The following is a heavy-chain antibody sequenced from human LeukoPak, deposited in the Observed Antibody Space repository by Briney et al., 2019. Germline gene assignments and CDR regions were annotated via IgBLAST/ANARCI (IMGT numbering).Heavy chain of an antibody. CDR3: ASLDGTPPDAFDI. CDR2: IRYDGSNK. D-gene: IGHD3-16*02. Sequence: GGSLRLSCAASGFTFSSYGMHWVRQAPGKGLEWVAFIRYDGSNKYYADSVKGRFTISRDNSKNTLYLQMNSLRAEDTAVYYCASLDGTPPDAFDIWGQGTMVTVSS. CDR1: GFTFSSYG. V-gene: IGHV3-30*02. J-gene: IGHJ3*02.